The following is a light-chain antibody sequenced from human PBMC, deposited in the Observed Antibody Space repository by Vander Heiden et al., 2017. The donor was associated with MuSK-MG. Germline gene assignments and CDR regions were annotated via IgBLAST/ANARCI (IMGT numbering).Light chain of an antibody. CDR1: SSNIGSNT. J-gene: IGLJ2*01. CDR2: SNN. CDR3: AAWDDSLNGVV. Sequence: QSVLTQPPSASGTPGQRVTISCSGSSSNIGSNTVNWSQQLPGTAPKLLIYSNNQRRSGVPDRFSGSKSGTSASLAISGLQSEDEADYYCAAWDDSLNGVVFGGGTKLTVL. V-gene: IGLV1-44*01.